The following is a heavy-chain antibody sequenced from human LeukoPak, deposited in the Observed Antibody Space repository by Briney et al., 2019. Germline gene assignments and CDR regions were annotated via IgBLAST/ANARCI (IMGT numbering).Heavy chain of an antibody. CDR1: GYTFTDYY. Sequence: GASVKVSCKASGYTFTDYYIHWVRQAPGQGLEWMGWINSNSGATHYAQKLQGRVTMTRDTSISTAYMELSRLRSDDTAVYYCARVPGGAAYDLDHWGQGTLVTVSS. V-gene: IGHV1-2*02. J-gene: IGHJ4*02. D-gene: IGHD2-21*01. CDR3: ARVPGGAAYDLDH. CDR2: INSNSGAT.